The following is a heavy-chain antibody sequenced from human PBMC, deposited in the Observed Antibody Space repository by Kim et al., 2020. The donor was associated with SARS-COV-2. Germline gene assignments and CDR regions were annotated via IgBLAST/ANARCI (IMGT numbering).Heavy chain of an antibody. Sequence: ASVKVSCKSSGYTFTSYAMHWVRQAPGQRLEWMGWINAGNGNTKYSQKFQGRVTITRDTSASTAYMELSSLRSEDTAVYYFARDYCGGDCFQSLYYYYYGMDVWGQGTTVTVSS. J-gene: IGHJ6*02. CDR3: ARDYCGGDCFQSLYYYYYGMDV. V-gene: IGHV1-3*01. CDR2: INAGNGNT. D-gene: IGHD2-21*01. CDR1: GYTFTSYA.